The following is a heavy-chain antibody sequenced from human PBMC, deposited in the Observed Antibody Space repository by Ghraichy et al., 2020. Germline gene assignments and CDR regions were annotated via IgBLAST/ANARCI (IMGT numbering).Heavy chain of an antibody. D-gene: IGHD6-6*01. V-gene: IGHV4-34*01. CDR1: GGSFSGYY. Sequence: SETLSLTCAVYGGSFSGYYWSWIRQPPGKGLEWIGEINHSGSTNYNPSLKSRVTISVDTSKNQFSLKLSSVTAADTAVYYCARTYSSASADPWGQGTLVTVSS. CDR2: INHSGST. J-gene: IGHJ5*02. CDR3: ARTYSSASADP.